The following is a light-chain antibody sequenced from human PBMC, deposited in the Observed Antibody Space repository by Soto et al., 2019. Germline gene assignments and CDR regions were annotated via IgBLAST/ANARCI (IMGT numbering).Light chain of an antibody. V-gene: IGKV3-20*01. Sequence: DMVWTQAAATWSLSPGESATLSCRARQSVSSYLAWYQQKPGPGPRLLIYGASNRATGIPDSFSGSGSGTDFPPTSSRLEPEDFAVYYRQQYVSSGTFGQVTKVDIK. CDR2: GAS. CDR1: QSVSSY. CDR3: QQYVSSGT. J-gene: IGKJ1*01.